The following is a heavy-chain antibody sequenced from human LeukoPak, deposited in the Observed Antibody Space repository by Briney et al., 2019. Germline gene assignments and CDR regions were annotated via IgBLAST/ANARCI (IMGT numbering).Heavy chain of an antibody. D-gene: IGHD6-19*01. CDR2: ISWNSGSI. CDR1: GFTFGDYA. CDR3: AKVSGSSGWFDAFDI. J-gene: IGHJ3*02. Sequence: GGSLRLSCAASGFTFGDYAMHWVRQAPGKGLEWVSGISWNSGSIGYADSVKGRFTISRDNAKNSLYLQMNSLRAEDTALYYCAKVSGSSGWFDAFDIWGQGTMVTVSS. V-gene: IGHV3-9*01.